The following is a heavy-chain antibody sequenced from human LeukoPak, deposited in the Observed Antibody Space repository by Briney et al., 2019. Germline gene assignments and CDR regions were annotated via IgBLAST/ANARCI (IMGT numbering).Heavy chain of an antibody. Sequence: SVKVSCKASGGTFSSYAISWVRQAPGQGLEWMGRIIPILGIANYAQKFQGRVTITADKSTSTAYMELSSLRSEDTAVYYCAKDWEIAARPRDYWGQGTLVTVSS. CDR3: AKDWEIAARPRDY. D-gene: IGHD6-6*01. J-gene: IGHJ4*02. V-gene: IGHV1-69*04. CDR2: IIPILGIA. CDR1: GGTFSSYA.